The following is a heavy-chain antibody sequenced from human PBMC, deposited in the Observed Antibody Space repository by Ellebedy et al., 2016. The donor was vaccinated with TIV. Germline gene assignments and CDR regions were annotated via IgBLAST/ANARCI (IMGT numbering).Heavy chain of an antibody. Sequence: GESLKISXAASGFTFSSYGMHWVRQAPGKGLEWVAVISYDGSNKYYADSVKGRFTISRDNSKNTLYLQMNSLRAEDTAVYYCAKISGYLDYWGQGTLVTVSS. V-gene: IGHV3-30*18. CDR2: ISYDGSNK. CDR3: AKISGYLDY. D-gene: IGHD3-3*02. J-gene: IGHJ4*02. CDR1: GFTFSSYG.